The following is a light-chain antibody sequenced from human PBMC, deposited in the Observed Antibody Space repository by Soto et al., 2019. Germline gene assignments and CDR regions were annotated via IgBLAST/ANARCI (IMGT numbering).Light chain of an antibody. CDR2: EVN. Sequence: QSVLTQPASVSGSPGQSITISCTGSNSDVGAYNYVSWYQHHPGKAPKLIIYEVNDRPSGVSHRFSGSKSGNTASLTISGLQADDEADYYCASYTISNTRAFGGGTKLTVL. CDR3: ASYTISNTRA. V-gene: IGLV2-14*01. CDR1: NSDVGAYNY. J-gene: IGLJ3*02.